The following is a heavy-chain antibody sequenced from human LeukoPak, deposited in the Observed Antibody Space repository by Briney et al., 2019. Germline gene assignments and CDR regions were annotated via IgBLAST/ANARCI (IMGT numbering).Heavy chain of an antibody. Sequence: GGSLRLSCAASGFTFSNAWMSWVRQAPGKGLEWVGRIKSKTDGGTTGYAAPVKGRFTISRDDSKNTLYLQMNSLKTEDTAVYYCTTDLGPMVRGVIITYHYYGMDVWGQGTTVTVSS. CDR3: TTDLGPMVRGVIITYHYYGMDV. V-gene: IGHV3-15*01. D-gene: IGHD3-10*01. CDR1: GFTFSNAW. J-gene: IGHJ6*02. CDR2: IKSKTDGGTT.